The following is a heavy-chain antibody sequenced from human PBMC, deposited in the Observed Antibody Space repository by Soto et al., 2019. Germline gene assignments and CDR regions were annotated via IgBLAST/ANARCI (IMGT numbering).Heavy chain of an antibody. CDR3: ARSLRITIFGVGRGYYFDY. V-gene: IGHV4-59*01. D-gene: IGHD3-3*01. CDR1: GGSISSYY. CDR2: IYSSGTT. Sequence: SETLSLTCTVSGGSISSYYWSWIRQPPGKGLEWIGFIYSSGTTNYNPSLKSRVTISVDTSKNQFSLKLSSVTAADTAVYYCARSLRITIFGVGRGYYFDYWGQGTLVTVAS. J-gene: IGHJ4*02.